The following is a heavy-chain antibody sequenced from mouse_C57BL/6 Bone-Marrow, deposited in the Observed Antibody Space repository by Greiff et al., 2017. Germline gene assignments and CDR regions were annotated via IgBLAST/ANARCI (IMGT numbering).Heavy chain of an antibody. V-gene: IGHV14-4*01. D-gene: IGHD1-1*01. CDR2: IDPENGDT. CDR3: TIHYYGSRSVAY. J-gene: IGHJ3*01. Sequence: VQLKESGAELVRPGASVKLSCTASGFNIKDDYMHWVKQRPEQGLEWIGWIDPENGDTEYASKFQGKATITADTSSNTAYLQLSSLTSEDTAVYYCTIHYYGSRSVAYWGQGTLVTVSA. CDR1: GFNIKDDY.